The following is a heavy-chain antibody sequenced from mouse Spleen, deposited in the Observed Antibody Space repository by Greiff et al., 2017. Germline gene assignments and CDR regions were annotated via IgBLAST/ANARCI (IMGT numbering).Heavy chain of an antibody. CDR3: ARHEYYSNFWYFDV. D-gene: IGHD2-5*01. J-gene: IGHJ1*03. CDR1: GFTFSDYY. Sequence: DVKLVESGGGLVQPGGSLKLSCAASGFTFSDYYMYWVRQTPEKRLEWVAYISNGGGSTYYPDTVKGRFTISRDNAKNTLYLQMSRLKSEDTAMYYCARHEYYSNFWYFDVWGTGTTVTVSS. CDR2: ISNGGGST. V-gene: IGHV5-12*01.